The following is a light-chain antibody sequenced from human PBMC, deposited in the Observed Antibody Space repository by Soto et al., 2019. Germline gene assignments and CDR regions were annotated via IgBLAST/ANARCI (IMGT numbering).Light chain of an antibody. CDR2: RAS. V-gene: IGKV3-15*01. J-gene: IGKJ1*01. CDR3: QQYNNWPPWT. CDR1: QSISSN. Sequence: EIVMTQSPPTLSVSPGERATLSCRASQSISSNLAWYQQKPGQAPRLLIYRASTRAAGIPARFSGSGSGTEFTLTISSLQSEDFAVYYCQQYNNWPPWTVGQGTKVDIK.